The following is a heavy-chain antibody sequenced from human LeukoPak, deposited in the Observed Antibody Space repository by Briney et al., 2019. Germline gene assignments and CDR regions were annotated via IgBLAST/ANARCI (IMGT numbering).Heavy chain of an antibody. CDR2: TYYRSKLYN. Sequence: SQTLSLTCAISGDSVSSNSAAWNWIRQSPSRGLEWLGRTYYRSKLYNDYAVSVKSRITINPDTSKNQFSLQLNSVTPEDTAVYYCARDSGTGIYYYDSSGSFYYFDYWGQGTLVTVSS. V-gene: IGHV6-1*01. CDR3: ARDSGTGIYYYDSSGSFYYFDY. CDR1: GDSVSSNSAA. J-gene: IGHJ4*02. D-gene: IGHD3-22*01.